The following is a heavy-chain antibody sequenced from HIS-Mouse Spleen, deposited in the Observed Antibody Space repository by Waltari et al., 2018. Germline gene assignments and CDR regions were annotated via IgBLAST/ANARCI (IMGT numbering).Heavy chain of an antibody. CDR3: ARDGGITMVRGAEGYYFDY. CDR2: ISSSSSTI. D-gene: IGHD3-10*01. CDR1: GFTFSSYS. J-gene: IGHJ4*02. Sequence: EVQLVESGGGLVQPGGSLRLSCAASGFTFSSYSMNWVRQAPGKGLEWVSYISSSSSTIYYAGSVKGRFTISRDNAKNSLYLQMNSLRDEDTAVYYCARDGGITMVRGAEGYYFDYWGQGTLVTVSS. V-gene: IGHV3-48*02.